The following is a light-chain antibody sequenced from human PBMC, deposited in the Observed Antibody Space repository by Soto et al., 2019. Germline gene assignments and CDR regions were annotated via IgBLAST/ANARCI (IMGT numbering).Light chain of an antibody. Sequence: DIQLTQSPSSLSASVVDRVTMTCRASETISTFLNWHQHKPGKAPKLLISAASRLQSGVPPRFSGSGSGTDFTLTINSLRPEDFASYYCQQSYSSSPITFGPGTRLEIK. CDR3: QQSYSSSPIT. V-gene: IGKV1-39*01. CDR1: ETISTF. CDR2: AAS. J-gene: IGKJ5*01.